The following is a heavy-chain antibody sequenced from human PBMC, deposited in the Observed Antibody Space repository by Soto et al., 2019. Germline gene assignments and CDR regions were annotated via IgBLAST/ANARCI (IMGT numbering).Heavy chain of an antibody. V-gene: IGHV1-18*04. J-gene: IGHJ4*02. D-gene: IGHD2-2*01. CDR2: ISPYNGNT. CDR3: ASFVPSSTSSLDY. Sequence: SVKVSFNPSRYTFTSYGISWVRQAPGQGLEWMGWISPYNGNTNYAQNLQGRVTMTTDTSTSTAYMELRSLRSDDTAVYYCASFVPSSTSSLDYWGQGTLVTVSS. CDR1: RYTFTSYG.